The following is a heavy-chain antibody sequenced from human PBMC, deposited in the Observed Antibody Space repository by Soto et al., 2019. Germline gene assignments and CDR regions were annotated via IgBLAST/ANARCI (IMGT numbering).Heavy chain of an antibody. D-gene: IGHD3-10*01. V-gene: IGHV4-59*01. J-gene: IGHJ5*02. Sequence: SETLSLTCTVSGGSISSYYWSWIRQPPGKGLEWIGYIYYSGSTNYNPSLKSRVTISVDTSKNQFSLKLSSVTAADTAVYYCARGSSSLVYWFDPWGQGTLVTVSS. CDR2: IYYSGST. CDR1: GGSISSYY. CDR3: ARGSSSLVYWFDP.